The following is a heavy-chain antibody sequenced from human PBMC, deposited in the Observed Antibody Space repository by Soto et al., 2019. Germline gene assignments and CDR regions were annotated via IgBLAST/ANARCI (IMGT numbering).Heavy chain of an antibody. CDR1: CGSIISYY. V-gene: IGHV4-59*01. D-gene: IGHD3-16*01. Sequence: SETLSLTCTFSCGSIISYYWSWIRQPPGKGLEWIGYIYYSGSTNYNPSLKSRVTISVDTSKNQFSLKLSSVTAADTAVYYCARWGHYPDYWGQGTLVTVSS. J-gene: IGHJ4*02. CDR3: ARWGHYPDY. CDR2: IYYSGST.